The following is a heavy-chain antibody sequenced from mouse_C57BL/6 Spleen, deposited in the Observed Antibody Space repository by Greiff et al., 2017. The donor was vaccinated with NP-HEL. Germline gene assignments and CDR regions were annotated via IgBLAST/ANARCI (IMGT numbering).Heavy chain of an antibody. J-gene: IGHJ4*01. V-gene: IGHV1-15*01. CDR1: GYTFTDYE. Sequence: VKLQESGAELVRPGASVTLSCKASGYTFTDYEMHWVKQTPVHGLEWIGAIDPETGGTAYNQKFKGKAILTADKSSSTAYMELRSLTSEDSAVYYCTEVYAMDYWGQGTSVTVSS. CDR2: IDPETGGT. CDR3: TEVYAMDY.